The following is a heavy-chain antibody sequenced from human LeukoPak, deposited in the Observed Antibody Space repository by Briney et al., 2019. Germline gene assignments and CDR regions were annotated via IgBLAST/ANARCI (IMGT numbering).Heavy chain of an antibody. CDR2: IKQDGSEK. CDR1: GFTFGDYA. CDR3: ARDGQVDGSSWYYYYYYMDV. Sequence: GGSLRLSCTASGFTFGDYAMSWFRQAPGKGLEWVANIKQDGSEKYYVDSAKGRFIISRDNAKNSLYLQMNSLRAEDTAVYYCARDGQVDGSSWYYYYYYMDVWGKGTTVTVSS. D-gene: IGHD6-13*01. V-gene: IGHV3-7*01. J-gene: IGHJ6*03.